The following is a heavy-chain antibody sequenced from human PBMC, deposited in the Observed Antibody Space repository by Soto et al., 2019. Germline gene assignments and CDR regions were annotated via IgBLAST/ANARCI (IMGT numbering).Heavy chain of an antibody. CDR2: ISAYNGNT. CDR1: GYTFTSYG. J-gene: IGHJ6*02. V-gene: IGHV1-18*01. Sequence: GASVKVSCKASGYTFTSYGISWVRQAPGQGLEWMGWISAYNGNTNYAQKLQGRVTMTTDTSTSTAYMGLRSLRSDDTAVYYCARDSSGWRPNYYYYGMDVWGQGTTVTVSS. CDR3: ARDSSGWRPNYYYYGMDV. D-gene: IGHD6-19*01.